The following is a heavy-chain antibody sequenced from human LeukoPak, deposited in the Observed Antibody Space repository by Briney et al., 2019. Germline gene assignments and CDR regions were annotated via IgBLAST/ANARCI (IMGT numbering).Heavy chain of an antibody. CDR1: GFIFNDHA. V-gene: IGHV3-9*01. CDR3: ARGPMVRTNLFDY. J-gene: IGHJ4*02. CDR2: INGNGGGT. D-gene: IGHD3-10*01. Sequence: GGSLRLSCAASGFIFNDHAMHWVRQAPEKGLEWVSGINGNGGGTAYADSVKGRFTISRDNAKNTLYLQMNSLRAEDTAVYYCARGPMVRTNLFDYWGQGTLVTVSS.